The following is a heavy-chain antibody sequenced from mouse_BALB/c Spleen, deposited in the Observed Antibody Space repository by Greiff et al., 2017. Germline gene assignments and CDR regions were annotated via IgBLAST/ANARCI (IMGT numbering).Heavy chain of an antibody. J-gene: IGHJ4*01. CDR2: INPSTGYT. CDR3: ARFDGNYNYYAMDY. V-gene: IGHV1-7*01. D-gene: IGHD2-1*01. Sequence: VQLQQSGAELAKPGASVKMSCKASGYTFTSYWMHWVKQRPGQGLEWIGYINPSTGYTEYNQKFKDKATLTADKSSSTAYMQLSSLTSEDSAFYYCARFDGNYNYYAMDYWGQGTSVTVSS. CDR1: GYTFTSYW.